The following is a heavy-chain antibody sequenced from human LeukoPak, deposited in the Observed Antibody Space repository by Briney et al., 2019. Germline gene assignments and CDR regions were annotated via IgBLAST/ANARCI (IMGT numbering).Heavy chain of an antibody. Sequence: ASVKVSCKASGYTFTSCDINWVRQATGQGLEWMGWMNPNSGNTGYAQKFQGRVTMTRNTSISTAYMELSSLRSEDTAVYYCARRRLLAAAGANWFDPWGQGTLVTVSS. D-gene: IGHD6-13*01. V-gene: IGHV1-8*01. J-gene: IGHJ5*02. CDR1: GYTFTSCD. CDR2: MNPNSGNT. CDR3: ARRRLLAAAGANWFDP.